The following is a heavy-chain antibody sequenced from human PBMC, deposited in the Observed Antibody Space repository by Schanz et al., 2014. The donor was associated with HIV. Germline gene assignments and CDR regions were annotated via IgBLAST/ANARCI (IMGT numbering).Heavy chain of an antibody. CDR1: EFIFSNYG. Sequence: QVQLVESGGGVVQPGRSLRLSCAASEFIFSNYGMHWVRQAPGKGLEWVAVISYDGDYRYYADSVKGRFTISRDNSKNMLFLQMNSLRAEDTAVYYCATLPTYYGMDVWGQGTTVTVSS. CDR2: ISYDGDYR. CDR3: ATLPTYYGMDV. J-gene: IGHJ6*02. D-gene: IGHD2-21*02. V-gene: IGHV3-30*03.